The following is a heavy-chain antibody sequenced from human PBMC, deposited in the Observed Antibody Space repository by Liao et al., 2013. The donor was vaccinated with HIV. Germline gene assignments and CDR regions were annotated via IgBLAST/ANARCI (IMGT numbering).Heavy chain of an antibody. CDR1: GGSFSGYY. J-gene: IGHJ4*02. CDR3: ARENDDLWGFDS. V-gene: IGHV4-34*01. Sequence: QVQLQQWGAGLLKPSETLSLTCAVYGGSFSGYYWSWIRQPPGKGLEWIGEINHSGSTNYNPSLKSRVTISQDTSKNHCSLTLSSVTAADTAMYFCARENDDLWGFDSWGPGIPVTVSS. D-gene: IGHD1-1*01. CDR2: INHSGST.